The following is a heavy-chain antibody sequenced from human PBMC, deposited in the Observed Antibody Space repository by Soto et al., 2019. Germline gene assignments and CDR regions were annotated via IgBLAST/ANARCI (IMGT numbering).Heavy chain of an antibody. CDR3: ARGPGSSPYYFDY. CDR1: GDSISSYY. CDR2: IYYSGST. D-gene: IGHD6-13*01. Sequence: PSETLSLTCTVSGDSISSYYCNWIRQPPGKGLEWIGYIYYSGSTAYNPSLKSRVTISVDTSKNQFSLKLSSVTAADTPVYYCARGPGSSPYYFDYWGQGTLVTVPQ. V-gene: IGHV4-59*12. J-gene: IGHJ4*02.